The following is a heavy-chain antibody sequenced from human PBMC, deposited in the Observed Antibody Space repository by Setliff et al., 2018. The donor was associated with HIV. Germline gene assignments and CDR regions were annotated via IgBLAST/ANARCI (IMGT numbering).Heavy chain of an antibody. D-gene: IGHD2-21*02. V-gene: IGHV4-4*09. CDR2: IFTSGST. J-gene: IGHJ4*02. CDR1: GGSISSYY. Sequence: SSETLSLTCTVSGGSISSYYWSWMRQPPGKGLEWIGYIFTSGSTNYNPSLKSRVTISMDTSKNQFSLKLSSVTAADTALYYCARHPIYCGDCYSPGGMGPADYWGQGTLVTVSS. CDR3: ARHPIYCGDCYSPGGMGPADY.